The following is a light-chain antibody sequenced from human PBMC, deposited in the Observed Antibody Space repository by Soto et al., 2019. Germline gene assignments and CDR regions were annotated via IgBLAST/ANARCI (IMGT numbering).Light chain of an antibody. J-gene: IGKJ4*01. CDR2: DAS. V-gene: IGKV3-11*01. CDR3: QQRSNWVLS. CDR1: QSVSTY. Sequence: EIVLTQSPATLSLSPGDRATLSCRASQSVSTYLAWYQQKPGQAPRLLIYDASNRATGIPARFSGSGSGTEFTLTISGLDPEDFAVYYCQQRSNWVLSFGGGTKVEIK.